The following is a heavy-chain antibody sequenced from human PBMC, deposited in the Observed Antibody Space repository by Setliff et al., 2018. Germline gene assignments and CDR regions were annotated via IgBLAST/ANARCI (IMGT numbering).Heavy chain of an antibody. V-gene: IGHV4-34*01. D-gene: IGHD2-21*02. CDR1: GESFSGHY. CDR2: INHSGST. Sequence: SETLSLTCAVYGESFSGHYWSWIRQPPGKGLEWIGEINHSGSTNYNPSLKSRVTISVDTSKNQFSLKLSSVAAAGTAVYYCARGFDVCGGGACYTDGPYYFDYWGLGTLVTVSS. CDR3: ARGFDVCGGGACYTDGPYYFDY. J-gene: IGHJ4*02.